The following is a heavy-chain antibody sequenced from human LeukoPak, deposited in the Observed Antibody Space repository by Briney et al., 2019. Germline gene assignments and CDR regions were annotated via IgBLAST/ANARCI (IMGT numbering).Heavy chain of an antibody. CDR1: GFTFSSYW. CDR2: INTDGSST. J-gene: IGHJ3*02. Sequence: GGSLRLSCAASGFTFSSYWMHWVRQAPWKGLVWVSGINTDGSSTSYADSVKGRFTISRDNAKNTLYLQMNSLRAEDTAVYYCARERGCGGDCYWSLGGAGDAFDIWGQGTMVTVSS. V-gene: IGHV3-74*01. CDR3: ARERGCGGDCYWSLGGAGDAFDI. D-gene: IGHD2-21*01.